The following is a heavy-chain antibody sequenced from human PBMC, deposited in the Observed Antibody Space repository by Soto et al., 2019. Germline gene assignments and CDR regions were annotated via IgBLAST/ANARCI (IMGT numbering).Heavy chain of an antibody. CDR3: AQTTGWPGFDY. D-gene: IGHD6-19*01. CDR2: IYNGEST. V-gene: IGHV4-59*01. CDR1: GASISNYY. Sequence: QMQLQESGPGLVKPSETMSLTCTASGASISNYYWNWIRQPPGKGLEWIGHIYNGESTNYNPSLKSRVTISVDTSQNQFSLKLGSVPAADTAVYYCAQTTGWPGFDYWGQGILVTVSS. J-gene: IGHJ4*02.